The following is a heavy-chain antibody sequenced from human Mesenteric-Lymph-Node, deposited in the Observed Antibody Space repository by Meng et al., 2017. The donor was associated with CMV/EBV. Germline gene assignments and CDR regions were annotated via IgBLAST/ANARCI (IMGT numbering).Heavy chain of an antibody. CDR3: GKDMQWFGDNYVYGLDV. D-gene: IGHD3-10*01. Sequence: GESLKISCAASGFTFSRNNMHWVRQAPGKGLEWVAFIVYDGSNKYYVESVKGRFTISRDNSKNTLYLQMNSLGNEDTAVYYCGKDMQWFGDNYVYGLDVWGQGTTVTVSS. CDR2: IVYDGSNK. CDR1: GFTFSRNN. V-gene: IGHV3-30*02. J-gene: IGHJ6*02.